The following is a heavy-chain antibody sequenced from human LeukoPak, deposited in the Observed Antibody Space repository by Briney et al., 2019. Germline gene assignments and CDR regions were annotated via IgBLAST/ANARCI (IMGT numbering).Heavy chain of an antibody. V-gene: IGHV4-34*01. J-gene: IGHJ4*02. Sequence: SETLSLTCAVYGGSFSGYYWSWIRQPPGKGLEWIGEINHSGSTNYNPSLKSRVTISVDTSNNQFSLKLSSVTAADTAVYYCARQDATYFDYWGQGTLVTASS. D-gene: IGHD2-15*01. CDR2: INHSGST. CDR3: ARQDATYFDY. CDR1: GGSFSGYY.